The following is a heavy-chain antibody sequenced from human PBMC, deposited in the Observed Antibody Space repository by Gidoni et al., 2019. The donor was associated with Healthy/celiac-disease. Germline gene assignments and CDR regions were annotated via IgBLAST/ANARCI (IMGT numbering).Heavy chain of an antibody. D-gene: IGHD2-2*01. CDR2: INQGGSEE. CDR3: ARAGYCTSTSCYFDY. V-gene: IGHV3-7*03. J-gene: IGHJ4*02. CDR1: GFSFSSYW. Sequence: EVQLVESGGGLVQPGGSLRLSCAASGFSFSSYWMNWVRQAPGKGLEWVANINQGGSEEYYVDSVKGRFTISRDNAKSSLYLQMRNLRAEDTAVYYCARAGYCTSTSCYFDYWGQGILVTVSS.